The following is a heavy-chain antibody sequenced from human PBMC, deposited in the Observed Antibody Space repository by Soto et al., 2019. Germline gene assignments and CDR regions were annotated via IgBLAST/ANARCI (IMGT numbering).Heavy chain of an antibody. Sequence: QVQLVESGGGVVQPGRSLRLSCAASGFTFSSYDMHWVRQAPGKGLEWVAVISYDGSNKYYADSVKGRFTISRDNSKNTLYLQINSLRAEDTAVYYCAKIGIPDYNDSSGYAYWGQGTLVTVSS. D-gene: IGHD3-22*01. CDR2: ISYDGSNK. CDR1: GFTFSSYD. CDR3: AKIGIPDYNDSSGYAY. J-gene: IGHJ4*02. V-gene: IGHV3-30*18.